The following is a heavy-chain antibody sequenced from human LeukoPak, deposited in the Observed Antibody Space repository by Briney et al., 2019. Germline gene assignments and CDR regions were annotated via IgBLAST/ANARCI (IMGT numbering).Heavy chain of an antibody. D-gene: IGHD6-13*01. CDR1: GYTFTSYG. CDR3: ARTYSSSWYNWFDP. CDR2: INTNTGNP. J-gene: IGHJ5*02. V-gene: IGHV7-4-1*02. Sequence: ASVKVSCKASGYTFTSYGISWVRQAPGQGLEWMGWINTNTGNPTYAQGFTGRFVFSLDTSVSTAYLQISSLKAEDTAVYYCARTYSSSWYNWFDPWGQGTLVTVSS.